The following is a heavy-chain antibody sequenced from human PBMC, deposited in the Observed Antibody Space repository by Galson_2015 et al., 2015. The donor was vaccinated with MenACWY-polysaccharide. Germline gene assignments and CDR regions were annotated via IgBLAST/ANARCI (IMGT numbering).Heavy chain of an antibody. D-gene: IGHD6-13*01. CDR3: AKDRLAAAGDPDY. CDR2: ISYDGSNK. CDR1: GFTFSSYG. J-gene: IGHJ4*02. V-gene: IGHV3-30*18. Sequence: SLRLSCAAPGFTFSSYGIHWVRQAPGKGLEWVAFISYDGSNKYYADSVKGRFTIARDNSKNTLYLQMNSLRAEDTAVYYCAKDRLAAAGDPDYWGQGTLVTVSS.